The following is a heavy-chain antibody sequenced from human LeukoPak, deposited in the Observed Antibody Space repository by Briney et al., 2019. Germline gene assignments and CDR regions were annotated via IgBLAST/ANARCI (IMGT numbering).Heavy chain of an antibody. V-gene: IGHV4-30-4*08. J-gene: IGHJ4*02. CDR2: IYYSGST. CDR3: ARGLERHFDY. D-gene: IGHD1-1*01. Sequence: TSQTLSLTCTVSDGSISSGDYYWSWIRQPPGKGLEWIGYIYYSGSTYYNPSLKSRVTISVDTSKNQFSPKLSSVTAADTAVYYCARGLERHFDYWGQGTLVTVSS. CDR1: DGSISSGDYY.